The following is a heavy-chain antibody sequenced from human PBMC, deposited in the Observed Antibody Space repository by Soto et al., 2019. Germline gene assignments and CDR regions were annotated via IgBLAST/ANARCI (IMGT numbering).Heavy chain of an antibody. CDR2: ISYDGSNK. J-gene: IGHJ5*02. Sequence: VGSLRLSCAASGFTFSTSAMHWVRQAPAKGLEWVAVISYDGSNKHYGVSVKGRFTISRDNSKDTLYLQMNSLTTEDTAVYYCARDMYSSGYLCCPTAWGQGALVTVSS. V-gene: IGHV3-30-3*01. D-gene: IGHD5-18*01. CDR1: GFTFSTSA. CDR3: ARDMYSSGYLCCPTA.